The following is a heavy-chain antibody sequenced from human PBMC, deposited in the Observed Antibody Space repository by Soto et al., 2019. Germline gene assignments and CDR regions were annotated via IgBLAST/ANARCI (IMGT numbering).Heavy chain of an antibody. CDR3: ARDLHYYDSSGYFHGDAFDI. J-gene: IGHJ3*02. Sequence: VASVKVSCKASGYTFTSYGISWVRQAPGQGLEWMGWISAYNGNTNYAQKLQGRVTMTTDTSTSTAYMELGSLRSDDTAVYYCARDLHYYDSSGYFHGDAFDIWGQGTMVTVSS. D-gene: IGHD3-22*01. V-gene: IGHV1-18*01. CDR1: GYTFTSYG. CDR2: ISAYNGNT.